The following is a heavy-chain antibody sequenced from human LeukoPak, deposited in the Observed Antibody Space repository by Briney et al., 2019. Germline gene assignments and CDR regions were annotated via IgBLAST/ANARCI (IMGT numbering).Heavy chain of an antibody. CDR1: GLKFRNYG. D-gene: IGHD2/OR15-2a*01. Sequence: PGGSLRLSCVASGLKFRNYGMHWVRQAPGKGLEWVTFIWYDGSHQYYIDSVKGRFTVSRDNAKSTLYLQMDSLRAEDTAAYYCATDRNEGKYYDYWGQGTLVTVSS. CDR3: ATDRNEGKYYDY. J-gene: IGHJ4*02. CDR2: IWYDGSHQ. V-gene: IGHV3-30*02.